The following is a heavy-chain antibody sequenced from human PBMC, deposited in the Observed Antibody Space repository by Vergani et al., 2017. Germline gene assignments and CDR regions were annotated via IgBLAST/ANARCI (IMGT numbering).Heavy chain of an antibody. D-gene: IGHD2-15*01. V-gene: IGHV3-23*04. J-gene: IGHJ4*02. CDR1: GFTFSSYS. Sequence: EVQLVESGGGLVQPGGSLRLSCAASGFTFSSYSMNWVRQAPGKGLEWVSAISGSGGSTYYADSVKGRFTISRDNSKNTLYLQMNSLRAEDTAVYYCAKATEGQGVVLVSFDYWGQGTLVTVSS. CDR3: AKATEGQGVVLVSFDY. CDR2: ISGSGGST.